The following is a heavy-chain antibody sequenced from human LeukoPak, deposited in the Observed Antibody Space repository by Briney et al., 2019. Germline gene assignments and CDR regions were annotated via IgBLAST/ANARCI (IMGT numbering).Heavy chain of an antibody. CDR3: ARSGASSSWYGGYYYGMDA. CDR1: GYTFTGYY. Sequence: ASVKVSCKASGYTFTGYYMHWVRQAPGQGLEWMGWINPNSGGTNYAQKFQGRVTMTRDTSISTAYMELSRLRSDDTAVYYCARSGASSSWYGGYYYGMDAWGQGTTVTVSS. D-gene: IGHD6-13*01. CDR2: INPNSGGT. V-gene: IGHV1-2*02. J-gene: IGHJ6*02.